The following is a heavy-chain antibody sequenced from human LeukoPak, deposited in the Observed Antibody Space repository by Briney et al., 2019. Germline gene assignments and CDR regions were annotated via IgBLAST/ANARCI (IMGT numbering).Heavy chain of an antibody. Sequence: GGSLRLSCAASGFTFDDYAMHWVRQAPGKGLEWVSGISWNSGSIGYADSVKGRFTISRDNAKNSLYLQMNSLRAGDMALYYCAKATYSSGSYYFDYWGQGTLVTVSS. CDR1: GFTFDDYA. J-gene: IGHJ4*02. CDR2: ISWNSGSI. D-gene: IGHD6-19*01. V-gene: IGHV3-9*03. CDR3: AKATYSSGSYYFDY.